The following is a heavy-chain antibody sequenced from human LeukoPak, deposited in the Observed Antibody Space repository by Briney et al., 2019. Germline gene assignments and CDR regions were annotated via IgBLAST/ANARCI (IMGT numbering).Heavy chain of an antibody. D-gene: IGHD2-2*01. V-gene: IGHV3-53*01. CDR1: GFTFSSYA. J-gene: IGHJ6*02. Sequence: GGSLRLSCSASGFTFSSYAMHWVRQAPGKGLEWVSVIYSGGSTYYADSVKGRFTISRDNSKNTLYLQMNSLRAEDTAVYYCARDRAVPAGNYYYGMDVWGQGTTVTVSS. CDR2: IYSGGST. CDR3: ARDRAVPAGNYYYGMDV.